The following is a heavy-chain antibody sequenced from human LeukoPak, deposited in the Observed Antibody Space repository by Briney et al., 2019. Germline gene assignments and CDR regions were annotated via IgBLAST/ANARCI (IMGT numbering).Heavy chain of an antibody. Sequence: SETLSLTCTVSGGSISSSSYYWGWIRQPPGKGLEWIGSIYYSGSTYYNPSLKSRVTISVDTSKNQFSLKLSSVTAADTAVYYCARDTGLRYFDWLPISLFDYWGQGTLVTVSS. CDR1: GGSISSSSYY. CDR3: ARDTGLRYFDWLPISLFDY. J-gene: IGHJ4*02. CDR2: IYYSGST. V-gene: IGHV4-39*07. D-gene: IGHD3-9*01.